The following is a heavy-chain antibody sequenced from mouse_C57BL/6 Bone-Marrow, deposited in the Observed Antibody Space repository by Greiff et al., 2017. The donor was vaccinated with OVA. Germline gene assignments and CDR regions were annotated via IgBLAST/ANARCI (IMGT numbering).Heavy chain of an antibody. Sequence: QVQLQQSGAELMKPGASVKLSCKATGYTFTGYWIEWVKQRPGHGLEWIGEILPGSGSTNYNEKFKSKATLTVDTSSSTAYMQLSSLTSEDSAVYYCARQDTLPWFAYWGQGTLVTVSA. J-gene: IGHJ3*01. CDR2: ILPGSGST. CDR1: GYTFTGYW. V-gene: IGHV1-9*01. CDR3: ARQDTLPWFAY.